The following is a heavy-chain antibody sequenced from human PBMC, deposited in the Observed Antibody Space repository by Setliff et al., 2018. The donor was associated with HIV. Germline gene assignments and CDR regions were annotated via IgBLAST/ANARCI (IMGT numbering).Heavy chain of an antibody. J-gene: IGHJ4*02. Sequence: GGSLRLSCQASGFSFRSYAMSWVRQAPGKGPEWVSGITGSGGSTYYADSVKGRSTISRDNSGDTLYLHINSLRAEDTAVYYCAKASRGEYYDNSGFFVTYFDYWGQGKLVTVSS. CDR3: AKASRGEYYDNSGFFVTYFDY. CDR2: ITGSGGST. CDR1: GFSFRSYA. D-gene: IGHD3-22*01. V-gene: IGHV3-23*01.